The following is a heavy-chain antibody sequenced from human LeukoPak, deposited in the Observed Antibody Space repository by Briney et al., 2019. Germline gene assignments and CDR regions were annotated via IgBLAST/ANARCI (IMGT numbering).Heavy chain of an antibody. Sequence: SETLSLTCAVYGGSFSGYYWSWIRQPPGKGLEWIGEINHSGSTNYNPSLKSRVTISVDTSKNQFPLKLSSVTAADTAVYYCARDVDRGFDPWGQGTLVTVSS. CDR3: ARDVDRGFDP. V-gene: IGHV4-34*01. D-gene: IGHD5-12*01. CDR1: GGSFSGYY. CDR2: INHSGST. J-gene: IGHJ5*02.